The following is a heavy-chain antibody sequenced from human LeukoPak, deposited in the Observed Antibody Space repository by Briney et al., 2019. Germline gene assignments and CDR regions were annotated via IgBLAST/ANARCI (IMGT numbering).Heavy chain of an antibody. D-gene: IGHD3-10*01. V-gene: IGHV4-30-2*01. J-gene: IGHJ4*02. CDR2: VYHNGNL. Sequence: SQTLSLTCAVSSGSISSGTHSWSWIRQPPGKGLEWIGYVYHNGNLYYNPSLKSRVTISVDRSKNQFSLNLKFVTAADTAVYYCASEGEPYGFDYWGQGALITVSS. CDR3: ASEGEPYGFDY. CDR1: SGSISSGTHS.